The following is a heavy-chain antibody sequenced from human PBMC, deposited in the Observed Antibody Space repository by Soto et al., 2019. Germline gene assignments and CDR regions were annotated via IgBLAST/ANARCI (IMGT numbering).Heavy chain of an antibody. V-gene: IGHV1-58*01. Sequence: SVKVSCKAPGFTFTSSAVQWVLQARGQSLEWIGWIVVGSGNTNYAQKFQERVTITRDMSTSTAYMELSSLRSEDTAVYYCAATPWGITGTAYYYYYGMDVWG. CDR3: AATPWGITGTAYYYYYGMDV. J-gene: IGHJ6*02. CDR2: IVVGSGNT. D-gene: IGHD1-7*01. CDR1: GFTFTSSA.